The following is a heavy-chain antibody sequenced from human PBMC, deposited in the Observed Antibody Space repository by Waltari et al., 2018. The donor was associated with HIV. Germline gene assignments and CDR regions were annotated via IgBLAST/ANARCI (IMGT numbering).Heavy chain of an antibody. CDR2: ISAYNGNT. D-gene: IGHD2-2*01. Sequence: QAQLAQSGAGVKKPGASVKVSCKASVYTFTIDVISWVRQAPGQGLEWLGWISAYNGNTKHAQKLQGRVTMNTGTSTSTDYMELRSLRPDDTAVYYWARVGCSSASGYSGWFDPWGQGTLVTVSS. J-gene: IGHJ5*02. V-gene: IGHV1-18*01. CDR1: VYTFTIDV. CDR3: ARVGCSSASGYSGWFDP.